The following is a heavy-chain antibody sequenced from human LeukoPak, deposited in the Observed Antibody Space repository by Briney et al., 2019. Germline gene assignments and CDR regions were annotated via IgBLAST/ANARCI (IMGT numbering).Heavy chain of an antibody. CDR1: GGSISSYY. CDR3: ASGVGAGGGDAFDI. D-gene: IGHD1-26*01. Sequence: PSETLSLTCAVYGGSISSYYWSWIRQPAGKGLEWIGRIYTSGSTNYNPSLKSRVTMSVDTSKNQFSLKLSSVTAADTAVYYCASGVGAGGGDAFDIWGQGTMVTVSS. J-gene: IGHJ3*02. V-gene: IGHV4-59*10. CDR2: IYTSGST.